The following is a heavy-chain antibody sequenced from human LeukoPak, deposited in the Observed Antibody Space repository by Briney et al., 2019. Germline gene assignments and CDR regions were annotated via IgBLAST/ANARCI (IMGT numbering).Heavy chain of an antibody. CDR1: GSTFSSYG. J-gene: IGHJ1*01. CDR3: AKDGYYYDSSGYYSYFQH. CDR2: IWYDGSNK. Sequence: GGSLRLSCAASGSTFSSYGMHWVRQAPGKGLEWVAVIWYDGSNKYYADSVKGRFTISRDNSKNTLYLQMNSLRAEDTAVYYCAKDGYYYDSSGYYSYFQHWGQGTLVTVSS. D-gene: IGHD3-22*01. V-gene: IGHV3-30*02.